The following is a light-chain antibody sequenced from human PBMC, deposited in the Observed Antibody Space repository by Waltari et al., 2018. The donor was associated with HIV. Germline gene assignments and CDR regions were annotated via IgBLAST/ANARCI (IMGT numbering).Light chain of an antibody. CDR1: QSVLHSSNNENS. V-gene: IGKV4-1*01. Sequence: IVMTQSPDSLTVSLGERATIHCKSSQSVLHSSNNENSLGWYQQKPGQPPRLLIYWAPTRESGVPDRFSGSGSGTDFTLTISSLQAEDVAVYYCQQYYSSPRTFGQGTKLEIK. CDR3: QQYYSSPRT. CDR2: WAP. J-gene: IGKJ2*02.